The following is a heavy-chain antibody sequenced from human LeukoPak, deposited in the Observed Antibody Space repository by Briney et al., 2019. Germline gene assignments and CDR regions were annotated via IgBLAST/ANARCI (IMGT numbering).Heavy chain of an antibody. V-gene: IGHV4-39*07. CDR1: GGSISSSSYY. D-gene: IGHD3-10*01. J-gene: IGHJ4*02. CDR3: ARLKITGGSGSYYKRRYFDY. CDR2: ITHSGST. Sequence: SETLSLTCTVSGGSISSSSYYWSWIRQPPGAGLEWIGEITHSGSTNYNPSLKSRVTISVDTSKNQFSLKLSSVTAADTAVYYCARLKITGGSGSYYKRRYFDYWGQGTLVTVSS.